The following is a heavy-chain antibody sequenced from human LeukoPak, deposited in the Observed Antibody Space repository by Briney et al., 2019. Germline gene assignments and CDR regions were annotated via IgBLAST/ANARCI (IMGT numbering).Heavy chain of an antibody. CDR1: GGSISSGGYS. J-gene: IGHJ6*02. CDR2: IYYSGST. CDR3: ARDKGDYIPGGMDV. V-gene: IGHV4-61*08. Sequence: SETLSLTCAVSGGSISSGGYSWSWIRQPPGKGLEWIGYIYYSGSTNYNPSLKSRVTISVDTSKNQFSLKLSSVTAADTAVYYSARDKGDYIPGGMDVWGQGTTVTVSS. D-gene: IGHD4-17*01.